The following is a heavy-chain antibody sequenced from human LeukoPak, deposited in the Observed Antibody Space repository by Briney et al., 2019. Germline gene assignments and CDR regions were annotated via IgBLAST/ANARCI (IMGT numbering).Heavy chain of an antibody. V-gene: IGHV4-39*01. Sequence: SETLSLTCTVSGGSISISNYHWGWIRQPPGQGLEWIGSIYYSGRTYYKPSLKSRVTISVDTSKSQFSLKLTSVTAADTAVYYCAGEYSSSAGHWGQGTLVTVSS. CDR2: IYYSGRT. CDR1: GGSISISNYH. D-gene: IGHD6-6*01. CDR3: AGEYSSSAGH. J-gene: IGHJ4*02.